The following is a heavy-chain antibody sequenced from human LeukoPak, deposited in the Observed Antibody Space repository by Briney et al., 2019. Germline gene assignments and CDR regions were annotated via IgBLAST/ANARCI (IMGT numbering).Heavy chain of an antibody. D-gene: IGHD4-23*01. CDR3: ARGRFGSNPTGDV. Sequence: SETLSLTCAAYGGSFSGNYWSWIRQPRGKGLEWIGEINHSGSTNYNPSHKSRVTISVDTSQNHFSLKVSSVTAADTAVYYCARGRFGSNPTGDVWGKGTTVTVSS. J-gene: IGHJ6*04. CDR2: INHSGST. V-gene: IGHV4-34*01. CDR1: GGSFSGNY.